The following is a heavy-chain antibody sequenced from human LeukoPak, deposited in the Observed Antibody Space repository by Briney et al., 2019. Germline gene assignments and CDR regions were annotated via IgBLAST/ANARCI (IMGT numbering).Heavy chain of an antibody. Sequence: SETLPLTCTVSGGSISSGGYYWSWIRQHPGKGLEWIGYIYHSGSTYYNPSLKSRVTISVDRTKNQFSLKLSSATAADTAVYYCARATDYGSGRQPTQNYFDYWGQGTLVTVSS. CDR2: IYHSGST. CDR1: GGSISSGGYY. V-gene: IGHV4-30-2*01. D-gene: IGHD3-10*01. J-gene: IGHJ4*02. CDR3: ARATDYGSGRQPTQNYFDY.